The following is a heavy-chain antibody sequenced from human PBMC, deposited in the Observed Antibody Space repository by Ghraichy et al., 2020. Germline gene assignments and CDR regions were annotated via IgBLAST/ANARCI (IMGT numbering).Heavy chain of an antibody. CDR3: ARGENYYVY. CDR2: IKKDGSEK. J-gene: IGHJ4*02. CDR1: GFTFSGSW. V-gene: IGHV3-7*01. Sequence: GGSLRLSCAASGFTFSGSWMNWVRQAPGKGLEWVANIKKDGSEKTYVDSVKGRFTISRDNGKNSVYLHMNSLRAEDTAVYYCARGENYYVYWGQGTLVTVSS.